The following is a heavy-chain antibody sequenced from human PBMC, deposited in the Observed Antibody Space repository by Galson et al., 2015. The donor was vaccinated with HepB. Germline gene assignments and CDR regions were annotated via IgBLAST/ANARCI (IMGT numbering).Heavy chain of an antibody. V-gene: IGHV3-21*03. CDR2: ISYNSDNI. J-gene: IGHJ5*02. CDR3: ARDWGIAVSGTWWFDP. Sequence: SLRLSCAASTFIFSTYSMDRVRQTPGKGMEWVASISYNSDNINYADSVKGRFTISRDNAKNSLYLQMNSLRAEDTAVYYCARDWGIAVSGTWWFDPWGQGTLVTVSS. CDR1: TFIFSTYS. D-gene: IGHD6-19*01.